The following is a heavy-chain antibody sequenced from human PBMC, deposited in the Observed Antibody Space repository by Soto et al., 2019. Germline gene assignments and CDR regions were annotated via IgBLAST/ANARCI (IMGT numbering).Heavy chain of an antibody. CDR2: ISAYNGNT. J-gene: IGHJ5*02. V-gene: IGHV1-18*01. Sequence: ASVKVSCKASGYTFTSYGISWVRQAPGQGLEWMGWISAYNGNTNYAQKLQGRVTMTTDTSTSTAYMELRSLRSDDTAVYYCARDTNVWWLCAGYNWFDPWGQGTLVTVSS. D-gene: IGHD5-12*01. CDR1: GYTFTSYG. CDR3: ARDTNVWWLCAGYNWFDP.